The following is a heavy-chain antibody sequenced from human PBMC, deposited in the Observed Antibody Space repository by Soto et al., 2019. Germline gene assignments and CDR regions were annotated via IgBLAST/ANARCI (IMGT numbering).Heavy chain of an antibody. CDR3: ERYRREAVAGYTLDN. CDR1: GGSISSNY. V-gene: IGHV4-59*01. Sequence: EPLSLTCTVAGGSISSNYCTWIRQPPGKGLEWIGYVYNSGSTNYNPSLKSRVTISEDTSKSQFSLKVNSMTAADTAVYYCERYRREAVAGYTLDNWGQGILVTGSS. CDR2: VYNSGST. D-gene: IGHD6-13*01. J-gene: IGHJ4*02.